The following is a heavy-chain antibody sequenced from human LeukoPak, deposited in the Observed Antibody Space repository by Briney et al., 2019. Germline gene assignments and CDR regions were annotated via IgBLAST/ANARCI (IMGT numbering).Heavy chain of an antibody. D-gene: IGHD3-22*01. J-gene: IGHJ5*02. V-gene: IGHV4-59*08. CDR3: ARHRGAPYYYDSSGYGDWFDP. Sequence: PSETLSLTCTVSGGSISSYYWSWIRQPPGKGLEWIGYIYYSGSTNYNPSLKSRVTISVDTSKNQFSLKLSSVTAADTAVYYCARHRGAPYYYDSSGYGDWFDPWGQGTQVTVSS. CDR1: GGSISSYY. CDR2: IYYSGST.